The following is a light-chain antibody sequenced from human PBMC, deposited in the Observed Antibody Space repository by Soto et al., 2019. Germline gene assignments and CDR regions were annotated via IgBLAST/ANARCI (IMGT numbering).Light chain of an antibody. CDR1: NIGYKT. V-gene: IGLV3-21*02. CDR2: DDS. CDR3: QVWDCGSDL. J-gene: IGLJ2*01. Sequence: SYELTQPPSVSVAPGQTATFICGGDNIGYKTVHWYQQRPGQAPVLVVYDDSDRPSGIPERFSGSNSGNTATLTINRVEAGDEADYYCQVWDCGSDLFGGGTKLTVL.